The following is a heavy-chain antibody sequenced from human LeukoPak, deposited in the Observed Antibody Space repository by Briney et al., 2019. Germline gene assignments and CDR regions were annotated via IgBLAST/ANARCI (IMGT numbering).Heavy chain of an antibody. CDR2: IYYSGST. D-gene: IGHD1-26*01. CDR3: ALTTGEWELLPMVGAFDI. Sequence: SETLSLTCTVSGGSISSSSYYWSWIRQPPGKGLEWIGYIYYSGSTNYNPSLKSRVTISVDTSKNQFSLKLSSVTAADTAVYYCALTTGEWELLPMVGAFDIWSQGTMVTVSS. CDR1: GGSISSSSYY. J-gene: IGHJ3*02. V-gene: IGHV4-61*01.